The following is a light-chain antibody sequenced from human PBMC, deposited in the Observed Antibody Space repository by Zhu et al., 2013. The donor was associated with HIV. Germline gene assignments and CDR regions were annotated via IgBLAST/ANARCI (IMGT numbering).Light chain of an antibody. CDR3: QSYDSSILV. CDR1: SSDVGGYNY. V-gene: IGLV2-14*01. CDR2: EVS. Sequence: QSALTQPASVSGSPGQSITISCTGTSSDVGGYNYVSWYQQHPGKAPKLMIYEVSKRPSGVPDRFSGSIDSSSNSASLTISGLKTEDEADYYCQSYDSSILVFGGGTKLTVL. J-gene: IGLJ3*02.